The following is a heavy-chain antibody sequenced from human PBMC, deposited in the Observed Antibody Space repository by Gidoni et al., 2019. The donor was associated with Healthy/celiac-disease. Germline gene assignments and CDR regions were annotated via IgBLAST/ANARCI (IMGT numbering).Heavy chain of an antibody. CDR1: VFPFSNVW. D-gene: IGHD1-26*01. V-gene: IGHV3-15*01. J-gene: IGHJ4*02. Sequence: EVQLVESGGGLVKPGGSLILSFAASVFPFSNVWMSWVRQAPGKGLEWIGRIKRKTDGGKTEYDEPVKGRFTISRDDSKITLYLQMNSLKTEDTAVYYCTTDNYGAPGGAAYWGQGTLVTVSS. CDR2: IKRKTDGGKT. CDR3: TTDNYGAPGGAAY.